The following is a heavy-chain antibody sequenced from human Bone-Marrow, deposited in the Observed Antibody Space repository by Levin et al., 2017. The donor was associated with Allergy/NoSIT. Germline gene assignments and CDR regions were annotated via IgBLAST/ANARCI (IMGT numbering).Heavy chain of an antibody. CDR3: ARDTILTGYYIPDY. Sequence: ASVKVSCKASGYTFTSYGISWVRQAPGQGLEWMGWISAYNGNTNYAQKLQGRVTMTTDTSTSTAYMELRSLRSDDTAVYYCARDTILTGYYIPDYWGQGTLVTVSS. J-gene: IGHJ4*02. CDR1: GYTFTSYG. D-gene: IGHD3-9*01. V-gene: IGHV1-18*01. CDR2: ISAYNGNT.